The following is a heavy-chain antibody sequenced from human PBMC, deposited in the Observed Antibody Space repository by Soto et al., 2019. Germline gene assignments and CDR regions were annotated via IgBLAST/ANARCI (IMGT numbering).Heavy chain of an antibody. Sequence: SVKVSCKASGGTFSSYAISWVRQAPGQGLEWMGGIIPIFGTANYAQKFQGRVTITADESTSTAYMELSSLRSEDTAVYYCARMVTRYSGYGYYYYYGMDVWGQGTTVTVSS. CDR3: ARMVTRYSGYGYYYYYGMDV. D-gene: IGHD5-12*01. J-gene: IGHJ6*02. CDR2: IIPIFGTA. CDR1: GGTFSSYA. V-gene: IGHV1-69*13.